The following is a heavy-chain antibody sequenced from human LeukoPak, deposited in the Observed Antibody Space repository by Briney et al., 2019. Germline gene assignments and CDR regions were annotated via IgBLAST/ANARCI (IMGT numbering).Heavy chain of an antibody. J-gene: IGHJ5*02. V-gene: IGHV1-69*13. CDR3: ARDGGYYYDSSGYSPPGLDNWFDP. CDR2: IIPIFGTA. Sequence: SVKVSCKASGGTFSSYAISWVRQAPGQGLEWMGGIIPIFGTANYAQKFQGRVTITADESTSTAYMELSSLRSEDTAVYYCARDGGYYYDSSGYSPPGLDNWFDPWGQGTLVTVSS. CDR1: GGTFSSYA. D-gene: IGHD3-22*01.